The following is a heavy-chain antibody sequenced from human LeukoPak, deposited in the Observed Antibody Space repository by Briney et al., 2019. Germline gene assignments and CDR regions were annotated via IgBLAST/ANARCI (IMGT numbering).Heavy chain of an antibody. CDR3: AREFYGSGSPNDFDI. V-gene: IGHV3-74*01. Sequence: QTGGSLRLSCAASGFTFSYYWMHWVRQAPGKGLVWVSRINTDGSTTNYADSVKGRFPISRDNAKNTLYLQMDSLRAEDTAVYYCAREFYGSGSPNDFDIWGQGTMGTV. D-gene: IGHD3-10*01. J-gene: IGHJ3*02. CDR1: GFTFSYYW. CDR2: INTDGSTT.